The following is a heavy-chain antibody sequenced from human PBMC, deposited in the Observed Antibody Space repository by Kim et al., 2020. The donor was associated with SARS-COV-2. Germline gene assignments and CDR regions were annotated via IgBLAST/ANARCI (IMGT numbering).Heavy chain of an antibody. CDR1: GYTFSTYA. Sequence: ASVKVSCKASGYTFSTYALYWVRQAPGQSLEWLGWINAGNGNTRYSQNFQGRVVITRDTSASTVYMELSSLSSEDTAIYYCAGEGHSSGSLGFDNWGLGTLVTISS. V-gene: IGHV1-3*01. CDR3: AGEGHSSGSLGFDN. J-gene: IGHJ4*02. D-gene: IGHD6-19*01. CDR2: INAGNGNT.